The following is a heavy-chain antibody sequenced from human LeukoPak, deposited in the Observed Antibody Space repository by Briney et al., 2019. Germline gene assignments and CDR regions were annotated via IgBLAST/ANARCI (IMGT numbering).Heavy chain of an antibody. CDR2: ISGSGGST. V-gene: IGHV3-23*01. Sequence: PGGSLRLSCAASGFTFSSYAMSWVRQAPRKGLEWVSAISGSGGSTYYADSVKGRFTISRDNAKNSLYLQMNSLRAEDTAVYYCARDPASTGYPWYFDYWGQGTLVTVSS. CDR1: GFTFSSYA. D-gene: IGHD3-9*01. J-gene: IGHJ4*02. CDR3: ARDPASTGYPWYFDY.